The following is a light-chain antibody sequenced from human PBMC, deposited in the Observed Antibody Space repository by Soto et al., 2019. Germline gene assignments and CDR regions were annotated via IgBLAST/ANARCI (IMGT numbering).Light chain of an antibody. J-gene: IGLJ2*01. Sequence: QSALTQPPSASGSPGQSVTISCTGTTSDVGGYDCVSWYQQHPGKAPKLMIYEVSKRPSGVPDRFSGSKSGSTASLTVSGLQAEDEADYYCSSYAGSNNLVVFGGGTKLTVL. V-gene: IGLV2-8*01. CDR1: TSDVGGYDC. CDR3: SSYAGSNNLVV. CDR2: EVS.